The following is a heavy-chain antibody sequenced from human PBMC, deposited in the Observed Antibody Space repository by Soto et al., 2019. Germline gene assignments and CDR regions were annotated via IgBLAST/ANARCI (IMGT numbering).Heavy chain of an antibody. CDR2: ISSSSSYI. Sequence: PVGSLRLSCAASGFTFSSYSMNWVRQAPGKGLEWVSSISSSSSYIYYADSVKGRFTISRDNAKNSLYLQMNSLRAEDTAVYYCARGYEYYDFWSGYQHYYGMDVWGQGTTVTVSS. CDR1: GFTFSSYS. J-gene: IGHJ6*02. CDR3: ARGYEYYDFWSGYQHYYGMDV. V-gene: IGHV3-21*01. D-gene: IGHD3-3*01.